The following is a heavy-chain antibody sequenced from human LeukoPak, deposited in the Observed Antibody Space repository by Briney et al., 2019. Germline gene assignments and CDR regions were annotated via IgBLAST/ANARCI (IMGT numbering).Heavy chain of an antibody. V-gene: IGHV3-30*02. Sequence: QXXGXXXEWVAFIRYDGSNKYYAGSVKGRFTISRDNSKNTLYLQMNSLRAEDTAVYYCAKDRYYDILTGYIDYWGQGTLVTVSS. CDR2: IRYDGSNK. J-gene: IGHJ4*02. CDR3: AKDRYYDILTGYIDY. D-gene: IGHD3-9*01.